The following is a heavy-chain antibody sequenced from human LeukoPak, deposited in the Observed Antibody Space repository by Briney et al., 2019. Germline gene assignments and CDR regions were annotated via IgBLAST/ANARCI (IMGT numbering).Heavy chain of an antibody. Sequence: SVKVSCKASGGTFSSYAISWVRQAPGQGLEWMGRIIPILGIANYEQKFQGRVTITADKSTSTAYMELSSLRSEDTAVYYCASFDSSGYPYNDYWGQGTLVTVSS. CDR2: IIPILGIA. CDR3: ASFDSSGYPYNDY. D-gene: IGHD3-22*01. J-gene: IGHJ4*02. CDR1: GGTFSSYA. V-gene: IGHV1-69*04.